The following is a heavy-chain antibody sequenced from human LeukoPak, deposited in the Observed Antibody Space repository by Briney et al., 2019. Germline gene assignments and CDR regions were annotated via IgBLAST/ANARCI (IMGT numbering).Heavy chain of an antibody. CDR3: ANRAAFGDYFDY. J-gene: IGHJ4*02. D-gene: IGHD3-10*01. Sequence: GGSLRLSCAASGFTFSSYAMSWVRQAPGGGLEWVSTISGSGGSAYYADSVKGRFTISRDNSKNTLYLRMNSLRAEDTAVYNCANRAAFGDYFDYWGQGTLVTVSS. CDR2: ISGSGGSA. CDR1: GFTFSSYA. V-gene: IGHV3-23*01.